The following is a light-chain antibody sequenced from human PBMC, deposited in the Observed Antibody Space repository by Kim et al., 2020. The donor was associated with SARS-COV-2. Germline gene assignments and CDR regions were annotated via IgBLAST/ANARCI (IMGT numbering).Light chain of an antibody. Sequence: ASSRLTCTLSRAYRTDAIAWHQHRPEKGPRYLMHFKSDGSHVKGDEIPDRFSGFSSGAERFLTISSLQSEDEADYYCQTWGTAKVIFGGGTQLTVL. V-gene: IGLV4-69*01. CDR3: QTWGTAKVI. J-gene: IGLJ2*01. CDR2: FKSDGSH. CDR1: RAYRTDA.